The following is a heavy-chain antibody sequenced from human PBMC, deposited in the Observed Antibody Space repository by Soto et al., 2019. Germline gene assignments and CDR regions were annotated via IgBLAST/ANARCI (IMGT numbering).Heavy chain of an antibody. J-gene: IGHJ3*02. D-gene: IGHD1-1*01. CDR1: GGTFSIYT. CDR3: AIEGTDEGPAFDI. CDR2: IIPILGIA. Sequence: SVKVSCKVSGGTFSIYTISWVRQAPGQGLEWMGRIIPILGIANYAQKFQGRVTITADKSTSTAYMELSSLRSEDTAVYYCAIEGTDEGPAFDIWGQGTMVTVSS. V-gene: IGHV1-69*04.